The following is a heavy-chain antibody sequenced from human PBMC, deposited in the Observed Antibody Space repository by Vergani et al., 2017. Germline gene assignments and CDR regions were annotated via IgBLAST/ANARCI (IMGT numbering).Heavy chain of an antibody. D-gene: IGHD2-21*01. J-gene: IGHJ2*01. V-gene: IGHV4-38-2*01. CDR1: GYSIGSGFY. CDR3: ARSQGDYWYFDL. CDR2: IHNRGTT. Sequence: QVQLQESGPGLVKPSETLSLTCSVSGYSIGSGFYWAWIRQSPGEGLQWLTSIHNRGTTYHNPSLKSRVSVSLDTSKNGFSLNLTSVTATDTAVYYCARSQGDYWYFDLWGPGSLVTVSS.